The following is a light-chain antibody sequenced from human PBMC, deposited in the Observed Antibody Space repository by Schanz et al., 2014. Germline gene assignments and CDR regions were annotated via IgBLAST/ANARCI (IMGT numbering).Light chain of an antibody. CDR3: HQYINSPFT. Sequence: EIVLTQSPGTLSLSPGERPTLSCRACQSVSSSYLPWCQQKPGQAPRLLIYGASTRATGIPDRFSVSGSGTDFTLTITRLEPEDFAVYYCHQYINSPFTFGPGTKLDLK. CDR1: QSVSSSY. V-gene: IGKV3-20*01. J-gene: IGKJ3*01. CDR2: GAS.